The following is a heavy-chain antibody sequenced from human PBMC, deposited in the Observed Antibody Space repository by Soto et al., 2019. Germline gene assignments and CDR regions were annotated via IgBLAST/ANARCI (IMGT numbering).Heavy chain of an antibody. D-gene: IGHD3-3*01. CDR3: TSATYDFWSGYYSDAFDI. CDR1: GFTFSNAW. J-gene: IGHJ3*02. CDR2: IKSKTDGGTT. Sequence: EVQLVESGGGLVKPGGSLRLSCAASGFTFSNAWMSWVRQAPGKGLEWVGRIKSKTDGGTTDYAAPVKGRFTISRDDSKNTLYLQMHSLKTEDTAVYYCTSATYDFWSGYYSDAFDIWGQGTMVTVSS. V-gene: IGHV3-15*01.